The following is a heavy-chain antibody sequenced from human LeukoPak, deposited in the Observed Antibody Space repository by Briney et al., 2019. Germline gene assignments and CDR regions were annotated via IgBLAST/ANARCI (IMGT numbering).Heavy chain of an antibody. V-gene: IGHV3-30*01. CDR1: GFTFSSYA. D-gene: IGHD3-22*01. CDR2: ISYDGSNK. J-gene: IGHJ4*02. CDR3: AREGYYDSSGYYYWENYFDY. Sequence: GRSLRLSCAASGFTFSSYAMHWVRQAPGKGLEWVAVISYDGSNKYYADSVKGRFTISRDDSKNTLYLQMNSLRAEDTAVYYCAREGYYDSSGYYYWENYFDYWGQGTLVTVSS.